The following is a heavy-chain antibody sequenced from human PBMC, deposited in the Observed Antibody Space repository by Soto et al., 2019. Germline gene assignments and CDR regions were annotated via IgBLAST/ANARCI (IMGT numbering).Heavy chain of an antibody. D-gene: IGHD3-3*01. J-gene: IGHJ4*02. V-gene: IGHV4-34*01. CDR1: GGSFSGYY. CDR3: ARGTGDFWSGYPLFDY. CDR2: INHSGST. Sequence: SETLSLTCAVYGGSFSGYYWSWIRQPPGKGLEWIGEINHSGSTNYNPSLKSRVTISVDTSKNQFSLKLSSVTAADTAVYYCARGTGDFWSGYPLFDYWGQRTLVTVST.